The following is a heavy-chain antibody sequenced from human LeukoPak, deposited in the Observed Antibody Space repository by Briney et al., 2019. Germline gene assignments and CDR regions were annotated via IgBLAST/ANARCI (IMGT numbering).Heavy chain of an antibody. CDR2: INHSGST. Sequence: SETLSLTCAVYGGSFSGYYWSWIRQPPGKGLEWIGEINHSGSTNYNPSLKSRVTISVDTSKNQFSLKLSSVTAADTAVYYCARVVWFGELFLIDYWGQGTLVTVSS. J-gene: IGHJ4*02. D-gene: IGHD3-10*01. CDR3: ARVVWFGELFLIDY. CDR1: GGSFSGYY. V-gene: IGHV4-34*01.